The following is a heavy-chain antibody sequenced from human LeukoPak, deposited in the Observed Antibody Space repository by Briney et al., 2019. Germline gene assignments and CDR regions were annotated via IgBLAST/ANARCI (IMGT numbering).Heavy chain of an antibody. CDR1: GFTFSDYY. J-gene: IGHJ4*02. CDR2: ISGTSTYT. CDR3: ARDISYCGGDCAPYYFDY. Sequence: GESLRLSCAASGFTFSDYYTSWIRQAPGKGQEWVSYISGTSTYTNYADSVKGRFTISRDNAKNSLYLQKNSLRAEDTAVYYCARDISYCGGDCAPYYFDYWGQGTLVTVFS. V-gene: IGHV3-11*05. D-gene: IGHD2-21*02.